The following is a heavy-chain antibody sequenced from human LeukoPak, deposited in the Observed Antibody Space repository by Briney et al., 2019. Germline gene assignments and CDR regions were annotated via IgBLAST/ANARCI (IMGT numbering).Heavy chain of an antibody. CDR3: ARGKYYYDSNSSYRYFDP. V-gene: IGHV4-4*07. CDR1: GGSISSYY. J-gene: IGHJ5*02. CDR2: IYTTGNT. D-gene: IGHD3-22*01. Sequence: PSETLSLTCIVSGGSISSYYWSWIRQPAGQGLEWIGRIYTTGNTNYNPSLKSRVTMSIDTSKQQFSLKLSSVTAADTAVYYCARGKYYYDSNSSYRYFDPWGQGTLVTVSS.